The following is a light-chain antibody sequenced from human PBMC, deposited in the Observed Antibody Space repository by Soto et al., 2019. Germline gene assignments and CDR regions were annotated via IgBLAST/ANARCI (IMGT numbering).Light chain of an antibody. CDR2: EVS. V-gene: IGLV2-8*01. J-gene: IGLJ3*02. Sequence: QSVLTQPPSASGSPGQSVTISCTGTSSDVGGYNYVSWYQQHPGKAPKLMIYEVSERPSGVPDRFCGSKSGNTASLTVSGLQVEDAADYYCSSYAGSNNLVFGGGTKLTVL. CDR1: SSDVGGYNY. CDR3: SSYAGSNNLV.